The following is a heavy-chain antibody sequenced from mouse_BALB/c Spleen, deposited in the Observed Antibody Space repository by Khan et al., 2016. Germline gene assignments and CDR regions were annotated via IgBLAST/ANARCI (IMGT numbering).Heavy chain of an antibody. V-gene: IGHV3-2*02. Sequence: EVQLQESGPGLVKPSQSLSLTCTVTGYSITSDYAWNWIRQFPGNKLEWMGYISYSGSTSYNPSLKSRLSITQDTSKNQFFLQLNSVTTDDTATYYCARGMITTFDYWGQGTTLTVSS. CDR3: ARGMITTFDY. CDR2: ISYSGST. D-gene: IGHD2-4*01. J-gene: IGHJ2*01. CDR1: GYSITSDYA.